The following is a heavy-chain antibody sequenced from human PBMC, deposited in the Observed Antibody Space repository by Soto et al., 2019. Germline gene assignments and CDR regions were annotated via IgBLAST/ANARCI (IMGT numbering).Heavy chain of an antibody. D-gene: IGHD5-18*01. CDR2: ISNDGTNK. J-gene: IGHJ4*02. CDR1: GFTFSSYG. V-gene: IGHV3-30*03. Sequence: QVQLVESGGGVVQPGRSLRLSCAASGFTFSSYGIHWVRKAPGKGLEWVAVISNDGTNKYYAGSVKGRFTISRDNSKTALYLHMNSLRAEDTAVYYCACGYSYGFYWGQGTVVTVSS. CDR3: ACGYSYGFY.